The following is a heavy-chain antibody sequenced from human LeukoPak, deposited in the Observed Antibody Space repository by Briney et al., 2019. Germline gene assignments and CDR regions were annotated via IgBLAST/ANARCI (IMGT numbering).Heavy chain of an antibody. CDR3: ARLRRDYYYYIDV. CDR2: IYYSGST. V-gene: IGHV4-31*03. J-gene: IGHJ6*03. Sequence: SQTLSLTCTVSGGSISSGGYYWSWIRQHPGKGLEWIGYIYYSGSTYYNPSLKSRVTISVDTSKNQFSLKLSSVTAADTAVYYCARLRRDYYYYIDVWGKGTTVTVSS. CDR1: GGSISSGGYY.